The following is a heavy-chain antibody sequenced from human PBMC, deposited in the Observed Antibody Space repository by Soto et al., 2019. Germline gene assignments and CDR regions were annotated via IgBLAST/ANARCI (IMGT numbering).Heavy chain of an antibody. Sequence: GGSLRLSCAASGFTFSSYSMNWVRQAPGKGLEWVSSISSSSSYIYYADSVKGRFTISRDKAKNSLYLQMNSLRAEDTAVYYCAREKTSTTGTPTDFWGQGTLVTVSS. CDR3: AREKTSTTGTPTDF. CDR1: GFTFSSYS. J-gene: IGHJ4*02. CDR2: ISSSSSYI. V-gene: IGHV3-21*01. D-gene: IGHD1-1*01.